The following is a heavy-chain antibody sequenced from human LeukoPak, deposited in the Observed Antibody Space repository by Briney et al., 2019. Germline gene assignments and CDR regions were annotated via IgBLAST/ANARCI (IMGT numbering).Heavy chain of an antibody. CDR1: GFTFSNAW. V-gene: IGHV3-15*01. Sequence: GGSLRLSCAASGFTFSNAWMSWVRQAPGKGLEWVGRIKSKTDGGTTDYAAPVKGRFTISRDDSKNTLYLQMNSLKTEDTAVYYCTTPSRGSESYYNVANYYYYGMDVWGQGTTVTVSS. CDR3: TTPSRGSESYYNVANYYYYGMDV. CDR2: IKSKTDGGTT. D-gene: IGHD3-10*01. J-gene: IGHJ6*02.